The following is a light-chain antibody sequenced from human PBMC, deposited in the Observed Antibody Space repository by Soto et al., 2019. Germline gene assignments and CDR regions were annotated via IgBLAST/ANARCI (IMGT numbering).Light chain of an antibody. Sequence: ESDFKMTPCTSSLSPGERDSLSSAASQSVSASYLAWYQHKPGQAPRHLIYGTSSRATGSPDRFSGSGSGTDFTLTISRREPEDFTVYYCQQYGSTPTWTFGQGTKVDIK. CDR2: GTS. V-gene: IGKV3-20*01. CDR1: QSVSASY. CDR3: QQYGSTPTWT. J-gene: IGKJ1*01.